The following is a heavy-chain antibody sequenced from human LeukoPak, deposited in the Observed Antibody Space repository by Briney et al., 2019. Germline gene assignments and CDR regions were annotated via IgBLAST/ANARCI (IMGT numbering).Heavy chain of an antibody. D-gene: IGHD3-22*01. J-gene: IGHJ4*02. Sequence: SETLSLTCTVSGGSISSSSYYWGWIRQPPGKGLEWIGSIYYSGSTYYNPSLKSRVTISVDTSKNQFSLKLSSVTAADTAVYYCARTPIYYYDNSGYYNWGQGTLVTVSS. CDR1: GGSISSSSYY. CDR2: IYYSGST. V-gene: IGHV4-39*07. CDR3: ARTPIYYYDNSGYYN.